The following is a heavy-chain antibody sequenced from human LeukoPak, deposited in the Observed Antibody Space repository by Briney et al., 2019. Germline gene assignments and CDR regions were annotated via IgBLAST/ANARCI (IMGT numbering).Heavy chain of an antibody. V-gene: IGHV1-69*05. J-gene: IGHJ6*03. D-gene: IGHD6-19*01. Sequence: SSVKVSCKASGGTFSSYAISWVRQAPGQGLEWMGRIIPIFGTANYAQKFQGRVTITTDESTSTAYMELSSLRSEDTAVYHCAGGIAVADYYYYYMDVWGKGTTVTVSS. CDR1: GGTFSSYA. CDR3: AGGIAVADYYYYYMDV. CDR2: IIPIFGTA.